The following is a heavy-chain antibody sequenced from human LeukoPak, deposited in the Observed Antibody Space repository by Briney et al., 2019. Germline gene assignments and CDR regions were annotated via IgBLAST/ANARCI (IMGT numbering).Heavy chain of an antibody. CDR3: ARLSSKKVANFDY. CDR2: IYYSGST. D-gene: IGHD2-15*01. J-gene: IGHJ4*02. CDR1: GGSISMYY. V-gene: IGHV4-59*01. Sequence: SETLSLTCTVSGGSISMYYWSWIRQPPGKGLEWIGYIYYSGSTNYNPSLKSRVNISVDASKNQFSLRLTSVTAADTAVYYCARLSSKKVANFDYWGQGTLVTVSS.